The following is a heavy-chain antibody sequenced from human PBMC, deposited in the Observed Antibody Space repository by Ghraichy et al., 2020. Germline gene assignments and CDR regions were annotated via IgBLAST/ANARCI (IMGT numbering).Heavy chain of an antibody. Sequence: ASVKVSCKASGYTFTSSVMSWVRQARGQRLEWMGWISAYNGNTNYAQKLQGRVTMTTDTSTSTAYMELRSLRSDDTAVYYCSRVRYYGSGSYYNVDAFDIWGQGIMGNAAS. CDR2: ISAYNGNT. CDR3: SRVRYYGSGSYYNVDAFDI. J-gene: IGHJ3*02. CDR1: GYTFTSSV. V-gene: IGHV1-18*04. D-gene: IGHD3-10*01.